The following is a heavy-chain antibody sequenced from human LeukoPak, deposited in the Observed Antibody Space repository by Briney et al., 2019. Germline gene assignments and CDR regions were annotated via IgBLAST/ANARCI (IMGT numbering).Heavy chain of an antibody. Sequence: PSETLSLTCAVSGGSISSGGYSWSWIRQPPGKGLEWIGYIYHSGSTYYNPSLKSRVTISVDRSRNQFSLKLSSVTAADTAVYYCARFYYYGSGREDWGQGTLVTVSS. CDR2: IYHSGST. V-gene: IGHV4-30-2*01. CDR3: ARFYYYGSGRED. J-gene: IGHJ4*02. CDR1: GGSISSGGYS. D-gene: IGHD3-10*01.